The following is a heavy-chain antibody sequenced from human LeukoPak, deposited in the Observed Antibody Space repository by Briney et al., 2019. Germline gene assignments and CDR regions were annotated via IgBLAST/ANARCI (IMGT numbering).Heavy chain of an antibody. CDR3: AILGTNYYDSSGYPS. Sequence: GGSLRLSCAASGFTFSSYSMNWVRQAPGKGLEWVSSISSSSSYIYYADSVKGRFTISRDNSKNTLYLQMNSLRAEDTAVYYCAILGTNYYDSSGYPSWGQGTLVTVSS. CDR1: GFTFSSYS. V-gene: IGHV3-21*04. J-gene: IGHJ1*01. CDR2: ISSSSSYI. D-gene: IGHD3-22*01.